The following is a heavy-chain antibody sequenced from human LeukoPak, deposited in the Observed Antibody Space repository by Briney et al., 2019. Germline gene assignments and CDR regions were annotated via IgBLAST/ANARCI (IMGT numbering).Heavy chain of an antibody. CDR3: ARGPSHGAFDI. Sequence: ASVKVSCKASGYTFTSYYMHWVRQAPGQGLEWMGWMNPNSGGTNYAQDFQGRVTMTRDTSVSTAYMELSSLRSDDTAVYYCARGPSHGAFDIWGQGTLVTVSS. J-gene: IGHJ3*02. V-gene: IGHV1-2*02. CDR1: GYTFTSYY. CDR2: MNPNSGGT.